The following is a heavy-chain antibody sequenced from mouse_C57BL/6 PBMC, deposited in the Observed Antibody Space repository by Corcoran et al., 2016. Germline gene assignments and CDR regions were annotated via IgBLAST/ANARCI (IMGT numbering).Heavy chain of an antibody. CDR3: ARGVYYSKGNWYFDV. Sequence: EVQLQQSGPELVKPGASVKIPCKASGYTFTDYNMDWVKQSHGKSLEWIGDINPNNGGTIYNQKFKGKATLTVDKSSSTAYMELRSLTSEDTAVYYCARGVYYSKGNWYFDVWGTGTTVTVSS. CDR1: GYTFTDYN. J-gene: IGHJ1*03. CDR2: INPNNGGT. D-gene: IGHD2-5*01. V-gene: IGHV1-18*01.